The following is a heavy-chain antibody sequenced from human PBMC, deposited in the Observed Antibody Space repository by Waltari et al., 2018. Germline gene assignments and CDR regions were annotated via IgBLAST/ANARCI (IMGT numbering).Heavy chain of an antibody. J-gene: IGHJ3*02. CDR3: AHGYDFWSGYSAFDI. Sequence: QITLKESGPTLVKPTQTLTLTCTFSGFSLSTSGVDVGWIRQPPGKALEWLALIYWNDDKRYSPSLKSRLTITKDTSKNQVVLTMTNMDPVDTATYYCAHGYDFWSGYSAFDIWGQGTMVTVSS. CDR2: IYWNDDK. V-gene: IGHV2-5*01. D-gene: IGHD3-3*01. CDR1: GFSLSTSGVD.